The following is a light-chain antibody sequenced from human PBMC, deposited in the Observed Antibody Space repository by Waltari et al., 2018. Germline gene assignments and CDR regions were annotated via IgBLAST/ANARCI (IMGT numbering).Light chain of an antibody. Sequence: IVLTQSPGTLSLSPGERATLSCRASQSVSKYLAWYQQRPGQAPRLLIYAASTRATGIPDMFSGSGFGTDISLTISRLEPEDFAVYYCQNHERLPATFGQGTKVEIK. CDR3: QNHERLPAT. J-gene: IGKJ1*01. V-gene: IGKV3-20*01. CDR1: QSVSKY. CDR2: AAS.